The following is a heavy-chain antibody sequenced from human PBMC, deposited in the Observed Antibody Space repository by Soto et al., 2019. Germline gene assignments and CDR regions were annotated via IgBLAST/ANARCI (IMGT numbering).Heavy chain of an antibody. CDR2: IKSKTDGGTT. J-gene: IGHJ4*02. CDR1: GFTFSNAW. CDR3: IRGVVSTYYFDY. D-gene: IGHD2-15*01. Sequence: PGGSLRLSCAASGFTFSNAWMSWVRQAPGKGLEWVGRIKSKTDGGTTDYAAPVKGRSTISRDDSKNTLYLQMNSLKTEDTAVYYCIRGVVSTYYFDYWGQGTLVTVSS. V-gene: IGHV3-15*01.